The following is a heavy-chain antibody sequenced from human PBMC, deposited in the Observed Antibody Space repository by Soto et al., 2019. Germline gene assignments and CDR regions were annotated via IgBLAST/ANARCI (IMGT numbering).Heavy chain of an antibody. CDR2: IKSKTDGGTT. CDR1: GFTFSNAW. J-gene: IGHJ6*03. V-gene: IGHV3-15*01. Sequence: GGSLRLSCAASGFTFSNAWMSWVRQAPGKGLEWVGRIKSKTDGGTTDYAAPVKGRFTISKDDSKNTLYLQMNSLKTEDTAVYYCTTDGDCSSTSCYVIQGTYYYMDVWGKGTTVTVSS. D-gene: IGHD2-2*01. CDR3: TTDGDCSSTSCYVIQGTYYYMDV.